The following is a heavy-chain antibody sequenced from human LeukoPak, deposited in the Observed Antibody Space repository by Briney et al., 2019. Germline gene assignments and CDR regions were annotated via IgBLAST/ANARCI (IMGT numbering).Heavy chain of an antibody. J-gene: IGHJ3*02. V-gene: IGHV1-2*06. D-gene: IGHD4-17*01. CDR1: GYTFTGYY. CDR3: ARANGDQRSNAFDI. CDR2: INPNSGGT. Sequence: ASVKVSCKASGYTFTGYYMHWVRQAPGQGLEWMGRINPNSGGTNYAQKFQGRVTMTRDTSISTAYMELSRPRSDDTAVYYCARANGDQRSNAFDIWGKGQWSPSLQ.